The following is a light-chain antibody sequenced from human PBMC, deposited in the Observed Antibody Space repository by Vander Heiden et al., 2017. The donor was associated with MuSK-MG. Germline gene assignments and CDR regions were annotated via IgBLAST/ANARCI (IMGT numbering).Light chain of an antibody. V-gene: IGLV2-14*03. Sequence: QSALTQPASVSGSPGQPITISCTGTSSDVGHYNYVSWYQQNPGKAPKIIIYDVRNRPSGVSNRFSGSKSGNTASRTISGLQAEDEADFYCSSYTSSSTWVFGGGTKLTVL. CDR3: SSYTSSSTWV. CDR1: SSDVGHYNY. J-gene: IGLJ3*02. CDR2: DVR.